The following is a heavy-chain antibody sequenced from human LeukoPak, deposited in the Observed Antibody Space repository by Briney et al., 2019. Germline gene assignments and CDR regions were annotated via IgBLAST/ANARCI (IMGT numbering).Heavy chain of an antibody. CDR3: AGVDPRGLGLWYGMDV. J-gene: IGHJ6*02. Sequence: SETLSLTCTVSGGSISRYYWSWIRQPPGKGLEWIGYIYYSGSTNYNPSLKSRVTISVDTSKNQFSLKLSSVTAADTAVYYCAGVDPRGLGLWYGMDVWGQGTTVTVSS. CDR2: IYYSGST. D-gene: IGHD3-16*01. V-gene: IGHV4-59*01. CDR1: GGSISRYY.